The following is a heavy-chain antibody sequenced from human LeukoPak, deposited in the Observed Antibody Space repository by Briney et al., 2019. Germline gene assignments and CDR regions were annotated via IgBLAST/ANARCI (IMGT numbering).Heavy chain of an antibody. J-gene: IGHJ4*02. CDR1: GYTFTGYY. Sequence: ASVTVSCKASGYTFTGYYMHWVRQAPGQGLEWMGWINPNSGGTNYAQKFQGRVTMTRDTSISTAYMELSRLRSDDTAVYYCARDYQPLLYGGAYYFDYWGQGTLVTVSS. CDR2: INPNSGGT. V-gene: IGHV1-2*02. D-gene: IGHD2-2*02. CDR3: ARDYQPLLYGGAYYFDY.